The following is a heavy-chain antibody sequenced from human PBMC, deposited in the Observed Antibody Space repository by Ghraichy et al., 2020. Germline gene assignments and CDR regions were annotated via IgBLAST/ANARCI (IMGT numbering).Heavy chain of an antibody. CDR1: GGSISSYY. Sequence: SETLSLTCTVSGGSISSYYWSWIRQPPGKGLEWIGYIYYSGNTNYNPSLKSRATISVDTSKNQFSLKLSSVTAADTAVYYCARRPWDYGGNSAFDYWGQGTLVTVSS. V-gene: IGHV4-59*08. J-gene: IGHJ4*02. CDR2: IYYSGNT. D-gene: IGHD4-23*01. CDR3: ARRPWDYGGNSAFDY.